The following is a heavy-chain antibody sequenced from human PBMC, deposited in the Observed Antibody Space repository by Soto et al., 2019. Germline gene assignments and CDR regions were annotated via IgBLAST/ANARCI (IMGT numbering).Heavy chain of an antibody. CDR3: AKAQQSVIFGVAYYYYYMDV. D-gene: IGHD3-3*01. Sequence: GGSLRLSCAASGFTFSSYAMSWVRQAPGKGLEWVSAISGSGGSTYYADSVKGRFTISRDNSKNTLYLQMNSLRAEDTAVYYCAKAQQSVIFGVAYYYYYMDVWGKGTTVTVSS. CDR2: ISGSGGST. J-gene: IGHJ6*03. CDR1: GFTFSSYA. V-gene: IGHV3-23*01.